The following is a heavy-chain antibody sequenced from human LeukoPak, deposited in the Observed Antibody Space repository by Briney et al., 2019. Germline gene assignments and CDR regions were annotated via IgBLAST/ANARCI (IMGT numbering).Heavy chain of an antibody. D-gene: IGHD3-22*01. CDR1: GFTFSSYA. CDR2: ISGSGGST. Sequence: PGGSLRLSCAASGFTFSSYAMSWVRQAPWKGLEWVSAISGSGGSTYYADSVKGRFTISRDNSKNTLHLQMNSLRAEDTAMYYCARAGSSGYYPLANWGQGTLVTVSS. J-gene: IGHJ4*02. CDR3: ARAGSSGYYPLAN. V-gene: IGHV3-23*01.